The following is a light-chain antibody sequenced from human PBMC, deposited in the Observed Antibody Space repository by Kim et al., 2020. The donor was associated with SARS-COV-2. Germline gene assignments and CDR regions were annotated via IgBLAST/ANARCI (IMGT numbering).Light chain of an antibody. J-gene: IGKJ1*01. CDR2: AAS. CDR1: QDISNY. Sequence: DTQMTQSPSSLSASVGDRVTITCRASQDISNYLAWYQQKPGKVPRVLIYAASALQSGVPSRFNCSGSGTDFILTISNVQPEDVGSFYCQKYNSAPWTFGHGTKVDIK. CDR3: QKYNSAPWT. V-gene: IGKV1-27*01.